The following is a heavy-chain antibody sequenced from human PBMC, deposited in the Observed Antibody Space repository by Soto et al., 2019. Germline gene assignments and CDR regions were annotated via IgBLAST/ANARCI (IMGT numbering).Heavy chain of an antibody. V-gene: IGHV3-48*01. CDR2: ISSSSSTI. CDR1: GFTFSSYS. CDR3: ARPDGAYSFDY. J-gene: IGHJ4*02. Sequence: EVQLVESGGCLVQPGGSLILACAASGFTFSSYSMNWVRQAPGKGVEWGSYISSSSSTIYYTDSVKGRFTIYRDNVKNSRYLQMNSLRAEDTAVYYCARPDGAYSFDYWGQGTLVTVSS. D-gene: IGHD2-15*01.